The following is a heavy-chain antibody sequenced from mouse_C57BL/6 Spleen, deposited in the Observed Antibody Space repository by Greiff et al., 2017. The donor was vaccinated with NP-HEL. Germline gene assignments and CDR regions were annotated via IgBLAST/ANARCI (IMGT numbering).Heavy chain of an antibody. CDR1: GYAFSSSW. CDR2: IYPGDGDT. V-gene: IGHV1-82*01. J-gene: IGHJ3*01. D-gene: IGHD2-3*01. CDR3: AGYDPGAY. Sequence: QVQLQQSGPELVKPGASVKISCKASGYAFSSSWMNWVKQRPGKGLEWIGRIYPGDGDTNYNGKFKGKATLTADKSSSTAYMQLSSLTSEDSAVYFCAGYDPGAYWGQGTLVTVSA.